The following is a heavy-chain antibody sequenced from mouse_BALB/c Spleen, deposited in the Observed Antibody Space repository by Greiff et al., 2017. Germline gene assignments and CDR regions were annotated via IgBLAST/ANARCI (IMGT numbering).Heavy chain of an antibody. CDR2: ISSGGST. Sequence: EVMLVESGGGLVKPGGSLKLSCAASGFTFSSYAMSWVRQTPEKRLEWVASISSGGSTYYPDSVKGRFTISRDNARNILYLQMSSLRSEDTAMYYCAREFYGNYVDYAMDYWGQGTSVTVSS. J-gene: IGHJ4*01. CDR3: AREFYGNYVDYAMDY. D-gene: IGHD2-1*01. V-gene: IGHV5-6-5*01. CDR1: GFTFSSYA.